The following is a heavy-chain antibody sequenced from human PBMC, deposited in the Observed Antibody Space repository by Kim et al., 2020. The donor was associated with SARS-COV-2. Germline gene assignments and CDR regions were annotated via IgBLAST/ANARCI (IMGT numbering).Heavy chain of an antibody. CDR1: GFTFSSYG. J-gene: IGHJ4*02. CDR2: ISYDGSNK. V-gene: IGHV3-30*18. D-gene: IGHD3-22*01. CDR3: AKEGAGVVVGYFDY. Sequence: GGSLRLSCAASGFTFSSYGMHWVRQAPGKGLEWVAVISYDGSNKYYADSVKGRFTISRDNSKNTLYLQMNSLRAEDTAVYYCAKEGAGVVVGYFDYWGQGTLVTVSS.